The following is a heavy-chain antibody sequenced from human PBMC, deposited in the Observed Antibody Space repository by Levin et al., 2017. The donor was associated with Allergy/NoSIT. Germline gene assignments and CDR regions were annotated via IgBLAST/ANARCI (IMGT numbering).Heavy chain of an antibody. CDR3: ARGRESGYSYGYLGY. CDR1: GGSFSGYY. J-gene: IGHJ4*02. V-gene: IGHV4-34*01. CDR2: INHSGST. D-gene: IGHD5-18*01. Sequence: SETLSLTCAVYGGSFSGYYWSWIRQPPGKGLEWIGEINHSGSTNYNPSLKSRVTISVDTSKNQFSLKLSSVTAADTAVYYCARGRESGYSYGYLGYWGQGTLVTVSS.